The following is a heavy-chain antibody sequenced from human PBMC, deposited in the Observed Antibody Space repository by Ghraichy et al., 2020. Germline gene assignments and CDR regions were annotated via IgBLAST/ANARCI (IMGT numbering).Heavy chain of an antibody. CDR2: IKSKTDGGTT. CDR3: TTGLDTAMVFYYYYGMAG. Sequence: GGSLRLSCAASGFTFSNAWMSWVRQAPGKGLEWVGRIKSKTDGGTTDYAAPVKGRFTISRDDAKNTLYLQMNSLKTEDTAVYYCTTGLDTAMVFYYYYGMAGWGQGTTVTVSS. D-gene: IGHD5-18*01. V-gene: IGHV3-15*01. J-gene: IGHJ6*02. CDR1: GFTFSNAW.